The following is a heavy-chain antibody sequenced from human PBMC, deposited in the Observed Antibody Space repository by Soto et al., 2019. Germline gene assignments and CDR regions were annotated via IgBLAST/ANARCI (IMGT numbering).Heavy chain of an antibody. Sequence: QVQLVESGGGVVQPGMSLRLSCAASGFTFSSYGMHWVRQAPGKGLEWVAVISYDGSNKYYADSVKGRFTISRDNSKNTLYLQMNSLRAEDTAVYYCAKDEDSSGYRHYYGMDVWGQGTTVTVSS. CDR3: AKDEDSSGYRHYYGMDV. CDR2: ISYDGSNK. V-gene: IGHV3-30*18. J-gene: IGHJ6*02. D-gene: IGHD3-22*01. CDR1: GFTFSSYG.